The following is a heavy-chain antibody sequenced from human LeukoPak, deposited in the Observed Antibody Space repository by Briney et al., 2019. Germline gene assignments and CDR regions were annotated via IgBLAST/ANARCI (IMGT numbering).Heavy chain of an antibody. D-gene: IGHD3-22*01. Sequence: ASVQVSCKASGYTFTSYAMHWVRQAPGQRLEWMGWINAGNGNTKYSQKFQGRVTITRDTSASTAYMELSSLRSEDTAVYYCARDGSGTIVVVTALDYWGQGTLVTLSS. J-gene: IGHJ4*02. CDR2: INAGNGNT. CDR1: GYTFTSYA. V-gene: IGHV1-3*01. CDR3: ARDGSGTIVVVTALDY.